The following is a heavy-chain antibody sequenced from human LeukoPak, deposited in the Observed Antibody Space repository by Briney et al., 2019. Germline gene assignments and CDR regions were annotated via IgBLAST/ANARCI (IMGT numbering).Heavy chain of an antibody. D-gene: IGHD1-7*01. CDR3: ARDHGITGTTIYPL. V-gene: IGHV3-48*03. Sequence: GGSLRLSCAASGFTFSSYEMNWVRQAPGKGLGWVSYISSSGSTIYYADSVKGRFTISRDNAKNSLYLQMNSLRAEDTAVYYCARDHGITGTTIYPLWGQGTLVAVSS. CDR2: ISSSGSTI. J-gene: IGHJ4*02. CDR1: GFTFSSYE.